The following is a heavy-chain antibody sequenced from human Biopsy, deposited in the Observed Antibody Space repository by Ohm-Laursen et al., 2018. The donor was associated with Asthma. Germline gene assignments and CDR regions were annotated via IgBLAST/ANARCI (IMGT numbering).Heavy chain of an antibody. J-gene: IGHJ3*01. V-gene: IGHV1-3*04. CDR3: ARTYYDFLTGQIKDVFGV. CDR1: GYNFISFA. D-gene: IGHD3-9*01. CDR2: VNTGNGDT. Sequence: ASVKVSCKASGYNFISFAIHWVRQAPGQRLEWMGWVNTGNGDTKYSQKFQGRVTITRDKSASTAYMELRSLRSEDTATYYWARTYYDFLTGQIKDVFGVWGQGTMVTVSS.